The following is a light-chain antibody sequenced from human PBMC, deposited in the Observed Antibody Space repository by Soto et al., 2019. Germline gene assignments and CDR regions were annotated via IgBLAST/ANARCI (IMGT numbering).Light chain of an antibody. Sequence: QSALTQHPSASGSPGQSVTISCTGTSSDVGGYNYVSWYQQHPGKAPKLMIYEVSKRPSGVPDRCSGSKSGNTASLTVSGLRAEDEADYYCSSYAGSNNFVVFGGGTKLTVL. J-gene: IGLJ2*01. V-gene: IGLV2-8*01. CDR3: SSYAGSNNFVV. CDR1: SSDVGGYNY. CDR2: EVS.